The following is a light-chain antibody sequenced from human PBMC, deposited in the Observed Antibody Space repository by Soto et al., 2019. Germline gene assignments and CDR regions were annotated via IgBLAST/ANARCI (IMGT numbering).Light chain of an antibody. CDR2: KDT. CDR3: QSADTSGSSVL. CDR1: TLPRQY. J-gene: IGLJ2*01. V-gene: IGLV3-25*03. Sequence: SYELTQPPSVSVSPGQTARITSSGDTLPRQYVYWFQQRPGQAPVAIIYKDTERPSGIPERFSGSSSETAVTLTISGVQAEDEADYYCQSADTSGSSVLFGGGTKLTVL.